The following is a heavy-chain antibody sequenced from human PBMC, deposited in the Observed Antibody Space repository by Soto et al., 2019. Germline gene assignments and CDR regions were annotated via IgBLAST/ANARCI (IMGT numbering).Heavy chain of an antibody. J-gene: IGHJ6*02. D-gene: IGHD3-10*01. V-gene: IGHV4-39*01. Sequence: QLQLQESGPGLVKPSETLSLTCTVSGGSISSSSYYWGWIRQPPGKGLEWIGSIYYRWSTYYNPSLKSGVTISVDTSKNRFSLKLSSVTAADTAVYYCARGRYYGSGSYYAYYYGMDVWGQGTTVTVSS. CDR1: GGSISSSSYY. CDR2: IYYRWST. CDR3: ARGRYYGSGSYYAYYYGMDV.